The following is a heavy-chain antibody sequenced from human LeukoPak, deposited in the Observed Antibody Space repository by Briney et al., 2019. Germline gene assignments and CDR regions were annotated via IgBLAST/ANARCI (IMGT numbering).Heavy chain of an antibody. J-gene: IGHJ4*02. CDR1: VYTFTFYY. Sequence: ASVTVSFTPSVYTFTFYYMHWVRHAPGQGLGRRGWINPNSGGTNYAQKFQGRVTMTRDTSISTAYMELSRLRSDDTAVYCCARVHSSSWYSVGYGGQGTLVIVSA. V-gene: IGHV1-2*02. CDR3: ARVHSSSWYSVGY. D-gene: IGHD6-13*01. CDR2: INPNSGGT.